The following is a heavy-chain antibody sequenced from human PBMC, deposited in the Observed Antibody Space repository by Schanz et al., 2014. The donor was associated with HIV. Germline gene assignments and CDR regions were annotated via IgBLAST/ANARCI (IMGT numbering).Heavy chain of an antibody. CDR3: ARDSPVAAGTLDY. J-gene: IGHJ4*02. CDR1: GETFSNYV. D-gene: IGHD6-13*01. V-gene: IGHV1-69*01. Sequence: QVQLVQSGAEVKKPGSSVRVSCKASGETFSNYVISWVRQAPGQGLEWMGGTIPIIGTADYAQKFQGRATITADESTSTAYMELSSLRSEDTAVYYCARDSPVAAGTLDYWGQGTLVTVSS. CDR2: TIPIIGTA.